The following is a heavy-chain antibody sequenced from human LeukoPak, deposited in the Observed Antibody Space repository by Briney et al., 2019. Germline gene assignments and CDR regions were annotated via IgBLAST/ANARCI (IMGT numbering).Heavy chain of an antibody. CDR3: ARDRLHVGSGDY. CDR1: GYTFTDYY. CDR2: INPKSGDT. V-gene: IGHV1-2*02. D-gene: IGHD3-10*01. Sequence: ASVWVSCKASGYTFTDYYMHWVRQAPGQGLEWMGWINPKSGDTYYVPKFQGRVTMTRDTSISTAYMELSKLRSDDTAVYYCARDRLHVGSGDYWGQGTVVTVSS. J-gene: IGHJ4*02.